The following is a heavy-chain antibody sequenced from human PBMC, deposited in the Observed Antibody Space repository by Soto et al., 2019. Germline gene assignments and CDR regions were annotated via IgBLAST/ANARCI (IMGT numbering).Heavy chain of an antibody. CDR2: ISSNGGST. CDR1: GFTFSSYA. J-gene: IGHJ4*02. V-gene: IGHV3-64*01. CDR3: ARAAPYYYDSSGYYFDY. Sequence: GGSLRLSCAASGFTFSSYAMHWVRQAPGKGLEYVSAISSNGGSTYYANSVKGRFTISRDNSKNTLYLQMGSLRAEDMAVYYCARAAPYYYDSSGYYFDYWGQGTLVTVSS. D-gene: IGHD3-22*01.